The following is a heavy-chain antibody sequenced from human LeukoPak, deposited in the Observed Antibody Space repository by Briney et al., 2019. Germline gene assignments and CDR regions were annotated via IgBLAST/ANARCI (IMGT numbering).Heavy chain of an antibody. V-gene: IGHV3-53*01. J-gene: IGHJ3*02. CDR2: IYTGGNT. Sequence: GGSLRLSCAASGFTVDSNYLSWVRQAPGKGLEWVSTIYTGGNTYYAASVKGRFTISRDNAKNSLYLQMNSLRAEDTAVYYCARVAYYYDSSGTTDAFDIWGQGTMVTVSS. CDR1: GFTVDSNY. CDR3: ARVAYYYDSSGTTDAFDI. D-gene: IGHD3-22*01.